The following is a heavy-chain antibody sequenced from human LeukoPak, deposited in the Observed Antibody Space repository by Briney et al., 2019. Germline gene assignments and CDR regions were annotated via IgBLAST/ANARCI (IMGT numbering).Heavy chain of an antibody. CDR3: AKSGYCSSTSCYLDY. Sequence: TGGSLRLSCAASGFTFYDYAMHWVRQAPGKGLEWVSGISWNSGSIGYADSVKGRFTISRDNAKNSLYLQMNSLRAEDTALYYCAKSGYCSSTSCYLDYWGQGTLVTVSS. CDR2: ISWNSGSI. CDR1: GFTFYDYA. V-gene: IGHV3-9*01. D-gene: IGHD2-2*01. J-gene: IGHJ4*02.